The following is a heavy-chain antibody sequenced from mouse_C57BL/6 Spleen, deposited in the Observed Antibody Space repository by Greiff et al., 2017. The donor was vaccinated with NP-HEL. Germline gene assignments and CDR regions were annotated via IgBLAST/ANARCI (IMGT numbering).Heavy chain of an antibody. J-gene: IGHJ4*01. CDR1: GYTFTSYW. V-gene: IGHV1-64*01. Sequence: VQLQQPGAELVKPGASVKLSCKASGYTFTSYWMHWVKQRPGQGLEWIGMIHPNSGSTNYNEKFKSKATLTVDKSTSTAYMQLSSLTSEDSAVYDCAREDYYGTFRHALDYWGQGTSVTVSS. CDR3: AREDYYGTFRHALDY. CDR2: IHPNSGST. D-gene: IGHD1-1*01.